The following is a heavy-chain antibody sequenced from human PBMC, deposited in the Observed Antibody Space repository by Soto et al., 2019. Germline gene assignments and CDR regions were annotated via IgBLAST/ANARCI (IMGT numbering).Heavy chain of an antibody. V-gene: IGHV4-59*01. Sequence: RQPPGKGLEWIGYIYYSGSTNYNPSLKSRVTISVDTSKNQFSLKLSSVTAADTAVYYCARDRSRTNGECYTGNWFDPWGQGTLVTVSS. CDR2: IYYSGST. D-gene: IGHD2-8*01. J-gene: IGHJ5*02. CDR3: ARDRSRTNGECYTGNWFDP.